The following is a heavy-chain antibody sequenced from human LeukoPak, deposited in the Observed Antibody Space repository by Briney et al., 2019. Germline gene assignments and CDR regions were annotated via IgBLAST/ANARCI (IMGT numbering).Heavy chain of an antibody. J-gene: IGHJ2*01. D-gene: IGHD2-15*01. CDR1: GGSISSGGYS. V-gene: IGHV4-30-2*01. Sequence: SETLSLTCAVSGGSISSGGYSWSWTRQPPGKGLEWIGYIYHSGSTYYNPSLKSRVTISVDKSKNQFSLKLSSVTAADTAVYYCAREVGYCSGGSCLFYFDLWGRGTLVTVSS. CDR3: AREVGYCSGGSCLFYFDL. CDR2: IYHSGST.